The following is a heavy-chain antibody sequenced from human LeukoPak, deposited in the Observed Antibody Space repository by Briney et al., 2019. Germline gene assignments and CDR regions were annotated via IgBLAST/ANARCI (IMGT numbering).Heavy chain of an antibody. CDR3: ARTYYYDSSGYAFDY. J-gene: IGHJ4*02. D-gene: IGHD3-22*01. CDR1: GFILSDHS. CDR2: IYSCGST. V-gene: IGHV3-66*02. Sequence: GGSLRLSCAASGFILSDHSMDWVRQAPGKGLEWVSVIYSCGSTYYADSVKGRFTISRDNSKNTLYLQMNSLRAEDTAVYYCARTYYYDSSGYAFDYWGQGTLVTVSS.